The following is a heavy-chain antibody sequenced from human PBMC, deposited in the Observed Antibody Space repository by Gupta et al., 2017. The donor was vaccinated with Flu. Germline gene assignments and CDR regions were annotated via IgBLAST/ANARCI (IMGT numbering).Heavy chain of an antibody. J-gene: IGHJ4*02. CDR2: INPQSGGA. CDR3: ARGPSTGCFDS. V-gene: IGHV1-2*02. CDR1: GYTFSDCY. Sequence: QVQLVQSGAEVKKPGGSVKVSCTASGYTFSDCYIHWLRQAPGQGPEWMGWINPQSGGAKSAQRFEGRVTMTRDTSISTAYMKLSGLRSDDTAVDYCARGPSTGCFDSWGQGTLVTVSS. D-gene: IGHD1-1*01.